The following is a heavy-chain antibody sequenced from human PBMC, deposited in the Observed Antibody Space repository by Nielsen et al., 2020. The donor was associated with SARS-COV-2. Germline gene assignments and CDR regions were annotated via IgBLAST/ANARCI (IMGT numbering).Heavy chain of an antibody. D-gene: IGHD2-2*01. CDR1: GYVFSGYW. Sequence: GESLKISCKASGYVFSGYWIGWVRQMPGKGLEWVAITYPGDGDTRYSPSFQGQVTISVDMSITTAYLRWGSVKASDTAIYFCVRTSASYPYWFLNVWGRCTLVTVSS. V-gene: IGHV5-51*01. J-gene: IGHJ2*01. CDR2: TYPGDGDT. CDR3: VRTSASYPYWFLNV.